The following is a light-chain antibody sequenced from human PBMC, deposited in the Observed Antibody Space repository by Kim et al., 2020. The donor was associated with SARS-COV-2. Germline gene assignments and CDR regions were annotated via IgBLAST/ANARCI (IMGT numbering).Light chain of an antibody. CDR1: QSISSY. Sequence: ASVGDRVTSTCRASQSISSYLHGYQQKPGKAPKRLIYAASSLQSGVPSRFSGSGSGTDFTLTISSLQPEDFATYFCQQSYTHPVTFGQGTKVDIK. CDR2: AAS. J-gene: IGKJ1*01. CDR3: QQSYTHPVT. V-gene: IGKV1-39*01.